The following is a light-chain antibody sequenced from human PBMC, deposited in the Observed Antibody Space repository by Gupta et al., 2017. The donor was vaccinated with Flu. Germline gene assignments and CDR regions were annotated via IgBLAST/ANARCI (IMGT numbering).Light chain of an antibody. CDR1: SSNSGSNY. V-gene: IGLV1-47*02. CDR2: DIS. Sequence: RITISSAGSSSNSGSNYVYWYQHLPGKAPILLIYDISQRPSGVPDRFSGSKSGTPASLAITGLQAEDEADYYCAAHNDNNDGFVFGGGTKLTVL. CDR3: AAHNDNNDGFV. J-gene: IGLJ3*02.